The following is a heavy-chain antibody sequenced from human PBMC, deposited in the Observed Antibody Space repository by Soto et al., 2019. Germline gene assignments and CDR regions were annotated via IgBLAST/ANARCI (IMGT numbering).Heavy chain of an antibody. V-gene: IGHV3-48*01. CDR1: GFTFSSYS. J-gene: IGHJ4*02. D-gene: IGHD4-17*01. Sequence: GGSLRLSCAASGFTFSSYSMNWVRQARGKGLEWVSSISSSSSTIYYADSVKGRFTISRDIAKNSLYLQMNSLRAEDTAVYYCARIGRLRWGDYWGQGTLVTVSS. CDR2: ISSSSSTI. CDR3: ARIGRLRWGDY.